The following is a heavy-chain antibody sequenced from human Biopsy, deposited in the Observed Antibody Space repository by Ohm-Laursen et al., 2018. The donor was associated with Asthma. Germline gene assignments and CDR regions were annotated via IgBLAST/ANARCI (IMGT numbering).Heavy chain of an antibody. CDR1: GGSMSSSSYS. J-gene: IGHJ4*02. V-gene: IGHV4-39*01. Sequence: TLSLTWTVSGGSMSSSSYSWGWIRQPPGKGLEWIGSISYTGNTDIPSLRSRVTLSVDTSKNNFSLKLPSVTAADTAVFYCARHWNWGSFFDYWGQGMLVTVSS. D-gene: IGHD7-27*01. CDR2: ISYTGNT. CDR3: ARHWNWGSFFDY.